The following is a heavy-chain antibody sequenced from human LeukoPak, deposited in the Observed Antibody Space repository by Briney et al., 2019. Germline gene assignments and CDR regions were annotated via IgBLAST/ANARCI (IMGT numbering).Heavy chain of an antibody. V-gene: IGHV4-59*01. D-gene: IGHD3-22*01. CDR2: IYYSGST. CDR3: ARRSSANWFDP. CDR1: GGSISSYY. Sequence: SETLSLTCTVSGGSISSYYWSWIRQPPGKGLEWIGYIYYSGSTNYNPSLKSRVAISVDTSKNQFSLKLSSVTAADTAVYYCARRSSANWFDPWGQGTLVTVSS. J-gene: IGHJ5*02.